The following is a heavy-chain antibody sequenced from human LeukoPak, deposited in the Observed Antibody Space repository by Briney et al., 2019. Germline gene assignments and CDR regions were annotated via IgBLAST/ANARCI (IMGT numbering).Heavy chain of an antibody. J-gene: IGHJ6*02. D-gene: IGHD3-16*02. V-gene: IGHV3-23*01. Sequence: GGSLRLPCAASGFTFSSYAMSWVRQAPGKGLEWVSAISGSGGSTYYADSVKGRFTISRDNSKNTLYLQMNSLRAEDTAVYYCAKSVISGSWYHYYYYGMDVWGQGTTVTVSS. CDR3: AKSVISGSWYHYYYYGMDV. CDR1: GFTFSSYA. CDR2: ISGSGGST.